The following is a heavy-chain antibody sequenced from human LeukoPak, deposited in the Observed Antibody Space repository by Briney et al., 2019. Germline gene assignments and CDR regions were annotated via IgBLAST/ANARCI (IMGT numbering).Heavy chain of an antibody. D-gene: IGHD3-22*01. CDR3: AKVHNDDSSGFYDY. V-gene: IGHV3-23*01. J-gene: IGHJ4*02. CDR2: IRGSGGST. Sequence: GTLRLSCAASGFTFSTYDMSWVRQAPGKGLEWVSGIRGSGGSTYYADSVKGRFIISRDSSKNTLYLQMNSLRAEDTAIYYCAKVHNDDSSGFYDYWGQGTLVTVSS. CDR1: GFTFSTYD.